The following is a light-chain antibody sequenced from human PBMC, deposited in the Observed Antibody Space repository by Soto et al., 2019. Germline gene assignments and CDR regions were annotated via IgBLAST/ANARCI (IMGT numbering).Light chain of an antibody. V-gene: IGKV3-15*01. Sequence: EIVLTQSPATLSLSPGERATVSCRASQSVGSSLAWYQQKPGQAPRLLIYGASTRATDIPARFSGSGSGTEFTLTVSSLQSEHFAVYSCQQYNSWPLTFGGGTKVDIK. J-gene: IGKJ4*01. CDR1: QSVGSS. CDR2: GAS. CDR3: QQYNSWPLT.